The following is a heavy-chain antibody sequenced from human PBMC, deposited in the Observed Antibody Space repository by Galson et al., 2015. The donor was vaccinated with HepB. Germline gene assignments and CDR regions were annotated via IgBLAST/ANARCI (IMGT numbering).Heavy chain of an antibody. CDR3: AKGKPKVGTQWLAQIDY. D-gene: IGHD6-19*01. V-gene: IGHV3-23*01. CDR1: GFTFSSYA. J-gene: IGHJ4*02. Sequence: SLRLSCAASGFTFSSYAMSWVRQAPGKGLEWVSSIIYSGGNTYYAVSVKGRFTVSRDNSQNTLYLQMNSLRAEDTAVYYCAKGKPKVGTQWLAQIDYWGQGTLVTVSS. CDR2: IIYSGGNT.